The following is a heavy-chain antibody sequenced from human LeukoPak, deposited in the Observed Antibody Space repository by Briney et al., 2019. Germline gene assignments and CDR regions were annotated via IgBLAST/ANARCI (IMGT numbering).Heavy chain of an antibody. J-gene: IGHJ6*02. V-gene: IGHV4-59*01. D-gene: IGHD1-20*01. Sequence: PSETLSLTCTVYGCSISGYYWSWIRQPPGKGLEWIGYLYYSGSTNYNPSLKSRVTISVDTSKNQFSLKLSSVTAADTAVYYCASITGTTHPYYYYGMDVWGQGTTVTVSS. CDR3: ASITGTTHPYYYYGMDV. CDR1: GCSISGYY. CDR2: LYYSGST.